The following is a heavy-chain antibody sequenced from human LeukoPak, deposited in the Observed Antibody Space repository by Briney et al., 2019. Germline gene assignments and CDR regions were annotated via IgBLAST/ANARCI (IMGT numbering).Heavy chain of an antibody. CDR2: INPNSGGT. Sequence: ASVKVSCKASGYTFTSYGISWVRQAPGQGLEWMGWINPNSGGTNYAQKFQGRVTMTRDTSISTAYMELSRLRSDDTALYYCARVGRPRYYYYMDVWGKGTTVTVSS. V-gene: IGHV1-2*02. CDR1: GYTFTSYG. J-gene: IGHJ6*03. CDR3: ARVGRPRYYYYMDV. D-gene: IGHD1-26*01.